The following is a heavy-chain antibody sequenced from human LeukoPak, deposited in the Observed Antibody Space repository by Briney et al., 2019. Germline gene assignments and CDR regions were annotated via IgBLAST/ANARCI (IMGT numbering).Heavy chain of an antibody. V-gene: IGHV4-4*07. Sequence: PSETLSLTCTVSDGSISNYYWSWIRQSAGKGLEWIGRIYTSGTINYNPSLKNRVTMSVDTSKNQFSLKLSSVTAADTAVYYCVRGGVFMAAATFDCWGQGTLVTVSS. CDR3: VRGGVFMAAATFDC. D-gene: IGHD2-15*01. CDR1: DGSISNYY. CDR2: IYTSGTI. J-gene: IGHJ4*02.